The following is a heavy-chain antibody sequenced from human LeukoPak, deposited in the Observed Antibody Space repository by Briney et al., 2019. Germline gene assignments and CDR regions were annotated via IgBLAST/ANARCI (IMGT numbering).Heavy chain of an antibody. Sequence: PGESLRLSCAASGFTFSSYSMNWVRQAPGKGLEWVSAISGSGGSTYYADSVKGRFTISRDNSKNTLYLQMNSLRAEDTAVYYCAKDCRRYFDVSDYWGQGTLVTVSS. V-gene: IGHV3-23*01. D-gene: IGHD3-9*01. CDR1: GFTFSSYS. CDR2: ISGSGGST. CDR3: AKDCRRYFDVSDY. J-gene: IGHJ4*02.